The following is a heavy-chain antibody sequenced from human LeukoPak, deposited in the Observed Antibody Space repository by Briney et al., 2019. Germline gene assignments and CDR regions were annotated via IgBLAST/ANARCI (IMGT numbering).Heavy chain of an antibody. CDR3: AKGSLVGATTGAVDY. D-gene: IGHD1-26*01. CDR2: ISGSGGST. J-gene: IGHJ4*02. V-gene: IGHV3-23*01. CDR1: GFTFSSYA. Sequence: PGGSLRLSRAASGFTFSSYAMSWVRQAPGKGLEWVSAISGSGGSTYYADSVKGRFTISRDNSKNTLYLQMNSLRAEDTAVYYCAKGSLVGATTGAVDYWGQGTLVTVSS.